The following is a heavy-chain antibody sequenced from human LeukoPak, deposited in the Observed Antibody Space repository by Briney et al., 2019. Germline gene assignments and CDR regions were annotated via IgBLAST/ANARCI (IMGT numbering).Heavy chain of an antibody. Sequence: PSETLSLTCTVSGGSITSYFWSWIRQPAGKGLEWIGRIYSSGSTNYNPSLKSRVTMSVDTSKNQFSLKLSSVTAADTAVYYCVRMSYNSGSYSAWGRGTLVTVSS. V-gene: IGHV4-4*07. D-gene: IGHD3-10*01. J-gene: IGHJ5*02. CDR1: GGSITSYF. CDR2: IYSSGST. CDR3: VRMSYNSGSYSA.